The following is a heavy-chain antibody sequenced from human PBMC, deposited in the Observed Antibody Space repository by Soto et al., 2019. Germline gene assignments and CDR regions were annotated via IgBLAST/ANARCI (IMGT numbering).Heavy chain of an antibody. D-gene: IGHD6-13*01. CDR2: FNSCGGST. CDR1: GFTFSSYW. Sequence: GGSLRLSCAASGFTFSSYWMHWVRQAPGKGLVWVSRFNSCGGSTSYADSVKGQFTISRDNAKNTLYLQMNSLRAEDTAVYYCARGPVPSSSSWSYFDYWGQGTLVTVSS. V-gene: IGHV3-74*01. J-gene: IGHJ4*02. CDR3: ARGPVPSSSSWSYFDY.